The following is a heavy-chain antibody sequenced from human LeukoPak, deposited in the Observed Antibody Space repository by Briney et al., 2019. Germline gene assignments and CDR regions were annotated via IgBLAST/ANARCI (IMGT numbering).Heavy chain of an antibody. D-gene: IGHD3-10*01. CDR1: GGSFSGYY. CDR2: INLSGGT. J-gene: IGHJ4*02. CDR3: ARGRLYYYGSGSYRPLDY. V-gene: IGHV4-34*01. Sequence: SETLSLTCAVYGGSFSGYYWSWLRQPPGKGLEWIGEINLSGGTNYNPSLKSRVTISVDTSKNQFSLKLSSVTAADTAVYYCARGRLYYYGSGSYRPLDYWGQGTLVTVSS.